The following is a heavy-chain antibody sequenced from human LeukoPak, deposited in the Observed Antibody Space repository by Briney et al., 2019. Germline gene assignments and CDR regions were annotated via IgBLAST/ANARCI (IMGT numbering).Heavy chain of an antibody. CDR1: GGTFSSYA. CDR3: ARSYYDYVWGPGGY. J-gene: IGHJ4*02. D-gene: IGHD3-16*01. V-gene: IGHV1-69*13. CDR2: IIPIFGTA. Sequence: ASVKVSCRASGGTFSSYAISWVRQAPGQGLEWMGGIIPIFGTANYAQKFQGRVTITADESTSTAYMELSSLRSEDTAVYYCARSYYDYVWGPGGYWGQGTLVTVSS.